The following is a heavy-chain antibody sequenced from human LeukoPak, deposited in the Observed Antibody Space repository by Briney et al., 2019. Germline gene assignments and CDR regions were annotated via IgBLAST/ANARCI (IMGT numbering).Heavy chain of an antibody. CDR2: ISGSGGST. CDR3: AKDRHYYGSGSTNWFDP. V-gene: IGHV3-23*01. CDR1: GFTFSSYA. Sequence: GSLRLSCAASGFTFSSYAMSWVRQAPGKGLEWVSAISGSGGSTYYADSVKGRFTISRDNSKNTLYLQMNSLRAEDTAVYYCAKDRHYYGSGSTNWFDPWGQGTLVTVSS. D-gene: IGHD3-10*01. J-gene: IGHJ5*02.